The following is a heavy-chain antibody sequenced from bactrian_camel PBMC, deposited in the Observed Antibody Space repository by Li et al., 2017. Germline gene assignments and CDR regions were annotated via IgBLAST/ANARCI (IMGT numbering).Heavy chain of an antibody. Sequence: VQLVESGGGSVQAGGSLILSCSVSGYSDNGNCMAWFRKVPGNEREGLATVSGPNTLYADSVKGRFTISQDNSKRMLYLQMTNLKPEDTAIYYCAAGARRTWCSAGYPFNFWGQGTQVTVS. D-gene: IGHD2*01. CDR3: AAGARRTWCSAGYPFNF. CDR1: GYSDNGNC. J-gene: IGHJ4*01. V-gene: IGHV3-3*01. CDR2: VSGPNT.